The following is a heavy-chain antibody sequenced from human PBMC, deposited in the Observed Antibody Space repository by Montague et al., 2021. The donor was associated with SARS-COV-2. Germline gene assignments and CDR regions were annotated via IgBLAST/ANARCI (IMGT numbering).Heavy chain of an antibody. V-gene: IGHV4-39*01. CDR3: ARQDDILTGYYYYGMDV. Sequence: SETLSLTCTVSGGSISSSSYYWGWIRQPPGKGLEWIGSIYYSGSTYYNPSLKSRVTISVDTSKNQFSLKLSSMTAADTAVYYCARQDDILTGYYYYGMDVWGQGTTVTVSS. D-gene: IGHD3-9*01. J-gene: IGHJ6*02. CDR2: IYYSGST. CDR1: GGSISSSSYY.